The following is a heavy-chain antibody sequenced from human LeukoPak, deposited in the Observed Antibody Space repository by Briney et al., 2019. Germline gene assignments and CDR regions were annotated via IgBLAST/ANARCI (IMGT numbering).Heavy chain of an antibody. J-gene: IGHJ4*02. CDR2: IAVASGNT. Sequence: SVEVSCKASGFPFTSSSMQWVRQARGQRLEWIGWIAVASGNTNYAQKFQGRVTITRDMSTSTAYMELSSLRSEDTAVYYCAAVFGSGYYYYFDYWGQGTLVTVSS. CDR3: AAVFGSGYYYYFDY. V-gene: IGHV1-58*02. CDR1: GFPFTSSS. D-gene: IGHD3-22*01.